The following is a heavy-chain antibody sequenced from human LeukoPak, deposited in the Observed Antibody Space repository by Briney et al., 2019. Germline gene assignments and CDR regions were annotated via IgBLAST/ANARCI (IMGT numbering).Heavy chain of an antibody. V-gene: IGHV4-59*01. CDR1: GGSIGSYY. CDR3: ARGTMMVGP. CDR2: INYSGTT. D-gene: IGHD3-22*01. J-gene: IGHJ5*02. Sequence: SETLSLTCTVSGGSIGSYYWSWIRQPPGKGLEWIGYINYSGTTNYNPSLMSRVSISVDTSKNQFSLKLSSVTAADTAVYYCARGTMMVGPWGQGTQVTVSS.